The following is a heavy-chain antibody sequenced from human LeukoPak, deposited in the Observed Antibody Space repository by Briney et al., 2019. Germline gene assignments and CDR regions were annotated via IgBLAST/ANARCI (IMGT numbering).Heavy chain of an antibody. CDR1: GGFISSSSYC. Sequence: SETLSLTCTVSGGFISSSSYCWGWIRQPPGKGLEWIGGIYYSGDTYYNPSLKSRVTISVDTSKNQFSLKLSSRTASDTAVYYCARSPTTVTTIWFDPWGQGTLVTVSS. J-gene: IGHJ5*02. CDR2: IYYSGDT. CDR3: ARSPTTVTTIWFDP. V-gene: IGHV4-39*01. D-gene: IGHD4-17*01.